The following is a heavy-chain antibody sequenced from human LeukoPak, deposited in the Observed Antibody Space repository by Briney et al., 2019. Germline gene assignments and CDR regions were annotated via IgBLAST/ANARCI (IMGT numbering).Heavy chain of an antibody. CDR2: ISGTGNRT. D-gene: IGHD5-12*01. Sequence: GGSLRLSCAASGFTFSSYAMGWVRQAPGKGLEWVSAISGTGNRTYYADSVKGRFTISRDNSKNTLYLQMSSLRAEDTAVYYCARGPSGYHNTGGQGTLVTVSS. J-gene: IGHJ4*02. CDR3: ARGPSGYHNT. CDR1: GFTFSSYA. V-gene: IGHV3-23*01.